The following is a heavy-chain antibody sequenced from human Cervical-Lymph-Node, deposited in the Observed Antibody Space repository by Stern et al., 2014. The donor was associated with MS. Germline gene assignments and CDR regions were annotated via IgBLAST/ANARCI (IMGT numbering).Heavy chain of an antibody. CDR3: ALSSETSDRWYSLGYDL. Sequence: QMQLVQSGAAVTKPGSSVKVSCKASGGTFSKFPSSWVRQAPGQGLALMGGIFPVFGTPTYAQEFRGRVTITADVSTSTVYMELSSLRSDDTAVYYCALSSETSDRWYSLGYDLWGQGTLVTVSS. CDR2: IFPVFGTP. D-gene: IGHD6-13*01. V-gene: IGHV1-69*01. J-gene: IGHJ5*02. CDR1: GGTFSKFP.